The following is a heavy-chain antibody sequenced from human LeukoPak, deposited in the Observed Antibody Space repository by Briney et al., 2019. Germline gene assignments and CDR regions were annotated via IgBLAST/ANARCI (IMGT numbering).Heavy chain of an antibody. CDR1: GGSSSGYY. V-gene: IGHV4-34*01. D-gene: IGHD4-17*01. CDR3: ARGGDQYYFDY. J-gene: IGHJ4*02. Sequence: SETLSLTCAVYGGSSSGYYWSWIRQPPGKGLEWIGEINHSGSTNYNPSLKSRVTISVDTSKNQFSLKLSSVTAADTAVYYCARGGDQYYFDYWGQGTLVTVSS. CDR2: INHSGST.